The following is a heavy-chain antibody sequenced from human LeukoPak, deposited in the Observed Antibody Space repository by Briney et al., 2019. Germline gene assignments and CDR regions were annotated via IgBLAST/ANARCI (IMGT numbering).Heavy chain of an antibody. CDR1: GFTFSSYA. D-gene: IGHD4-17*01. J-gene: IGHJ4*02. CDR2: ISYDGSNK. Sequence: GGSLRLSCAASGFTFSSYAMHWVRQAPGKGLEWVAVISYDGSNKYYADSVKGRFTISRDNSKNTLYLQMNSLRAEDTAVYYCTRDDDYADLRFDYWGPGTLVTVSS. V-gene: IGHV3-30-3*01. CDR3: TRDDDYADLRFDY.